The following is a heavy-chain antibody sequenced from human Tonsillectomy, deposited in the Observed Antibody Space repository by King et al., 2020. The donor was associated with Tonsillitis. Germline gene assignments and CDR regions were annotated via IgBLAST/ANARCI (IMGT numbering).Heavy chain of an antibody. Sequence: VQLVESGGGLVQPGGSLRLSCAASGFIFSSFAMAWVRRAPGKGLEWVSAITDTGGSTLYADSVKGRFTTSRDNSKNTQYLQMNSLRAEDTAIYYCAKETGDFFFDYWGQGTLVTVSS. J-gene: IGHJ4*02. CDR3: AKETGDFFFDY. CDR1: GFIFSSFA. CDR2: ITDTGGST. D-gene: IGHD4-17*01. V-gene: IGHV3-23*04.